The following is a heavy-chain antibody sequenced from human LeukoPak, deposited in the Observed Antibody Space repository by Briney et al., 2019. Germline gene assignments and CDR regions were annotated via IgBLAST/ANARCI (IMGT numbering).Heavy chain of an antibody. CDR3: ARREGGWHLDY. D-gene: IGHD6-19*01. V-gene: IGHV5-51*01. J-gene: IGHJ4*02. CDR1: GYNFTNYW. CDR2: IYPGDSDT. Sequence: GESLKISCKGSGYNFTNYWIGWVRQMPGKGLEWMGIIYPGDSDTRYSPSLQGQVTISADKSISTAYLQWSGLKASDTAMYYCARREGGWHLDYWGQGALVTVSS.